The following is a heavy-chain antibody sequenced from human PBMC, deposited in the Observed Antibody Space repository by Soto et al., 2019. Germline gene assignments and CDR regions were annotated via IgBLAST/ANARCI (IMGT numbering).Heavy chain of an antibody. D-gene: IGHD2-21*02. J-gene: IGHJ6*02. CDR3: AREAMTSAMGYYYGMDV. V-gene: IGHV1-69*12. CDR1: GGTFSSYA. Sequence: QVQLVQSGAEVKKPGSSVKVSCKASGGTFSSYAISWVRQAPGQGLEWMGGIIPIFGTANYAQKFQGRVTITADESTSSDYMELSSLRSEDTAVYYCAREAMTSAMGYYYGMDVWGQGTTVTVSS. CDR2: IIPIFGTA.